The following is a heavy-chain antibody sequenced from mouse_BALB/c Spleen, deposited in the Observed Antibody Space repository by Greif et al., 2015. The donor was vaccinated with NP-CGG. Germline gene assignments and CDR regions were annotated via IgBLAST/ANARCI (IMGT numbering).Heavy chain of an antibody. Sequence: EVQLQQSGAELVRSGASVKLSCTASGFNIKDYYMHWVKQRPEQGLEWIGWIDPENGDTEYAPKFQGKATMTADTSSNTAYLQLSSLTSEDTAVYYCKSYGSRYAMDYWGQGTSVTVSS. CDR1: GFNIKDYY. J-gene: IGHJ4*01. V-gene: IGHV14-4*02. D-gene: IGHD1-1*01. CDR2: IDPENGDT. CDR3: KSYGSRYAMDY.